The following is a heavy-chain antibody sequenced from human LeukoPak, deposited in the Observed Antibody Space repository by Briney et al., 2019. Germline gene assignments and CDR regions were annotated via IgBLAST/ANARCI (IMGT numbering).Heavy chain of an antibody. CDR1: GGSFSGYY. Sequence: PSETLSLTCAVYGGSFSGYYWSWIRQPPGKGLEWIGEINHSGSTNYNPSLKSRVTISVDTSKNQFSLKLSSVTAADTAVYYCARDFWSGYYALDVWGKGTTVTVSS. D-gene: IGHD3-3*01. J-gene: IGHJ6*04. CDR2: INHSGST. V-gene: IGHV4-34*01. CDR3: ARDFWSGYYALDV.